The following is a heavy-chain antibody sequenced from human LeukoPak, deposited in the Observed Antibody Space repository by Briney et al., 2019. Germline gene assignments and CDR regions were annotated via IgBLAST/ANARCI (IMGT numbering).Heavy chain of an antibody. D-gene: IGHD3-9*01. CDR2: IYYSGST. J-gene: IGHJ4*02. Sequence: SQTLSLTCTVSGGSISSGDYYWSWIRQPPGKGLEWIGYIYYSGSTYYNPSLKSRVTISVDTSKNQFSLKLSSVTAADTAVYYCAREIPILTGYPDYWGQETLVTVSS. CDR1: GGSISSGDYY. CDR3: AREIPILTGYPDY. V-gene: IGHV4-30-4*01.